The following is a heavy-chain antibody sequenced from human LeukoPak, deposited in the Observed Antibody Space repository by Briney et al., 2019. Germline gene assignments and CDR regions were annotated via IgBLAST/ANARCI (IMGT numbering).Heavy chain of an antibody. D-gene: IGHD3-16*01. V-gene: IGHV3-15*01. CDR1: GFTFSNAW. J-gene: IGHJ4*02. CDR2: IKSKTDGGTT. CDR3: PTRFRATVDPLGDY. Sequence: PGGSLRLSCAASGFTFSNAWMSWVRQAPGKGLEWVGRIKSKTDGGTTDYAEPVKGRFTISRDDSKNTLYLQMNSLKTKDTAVYYCPTRFRATVDPLGDYWGQGTLVTVSS.